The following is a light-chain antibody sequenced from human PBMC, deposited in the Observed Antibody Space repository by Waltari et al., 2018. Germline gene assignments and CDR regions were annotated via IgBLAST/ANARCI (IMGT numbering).Light chain of an antibody. Sequence: EIVLPQSPATLSLSPGGGATLSCRASQSVSVSLAWYHLKPGQAPRLLIYDASTRATGIPARFSGSGSGTDFSLTISRLEPEDFAVYYCQQRGNWPVTFGGGTKVDIK. V-gene: IGKV3-11*01. CDR1: QSVSVS. J-gene: IGKJ4*02. CDR3: QQRGNWPVT. CDR2: DAS.